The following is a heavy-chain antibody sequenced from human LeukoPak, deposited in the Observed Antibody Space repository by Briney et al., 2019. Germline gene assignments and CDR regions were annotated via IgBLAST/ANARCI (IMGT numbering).Heavy chain of an antibody. Sequence: GGSLRLSCAASGFTFSSYGMHWVRQAPGKGLEWVAFIRYDGSNKYYADSVKGRFTISRDNSKNTLYLQMSSLKTEDTAVYFCAHRDTAMVRVDYWGQGTLVTVSS. CDR2: IRYDGSNK. CDR3: AHRDTAMVRVDY. V-gene: IGHV3-30*02. D-gene: IGHD5-18*01. J-gene: IGHJ4*02. CDR1: GFTFSSYG.